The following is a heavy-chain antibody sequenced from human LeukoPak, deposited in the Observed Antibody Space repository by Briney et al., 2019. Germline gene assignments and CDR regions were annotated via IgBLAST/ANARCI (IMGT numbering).Heavy chain of an antibody. D-gene: IGHD3-9*01. Sequence: ASVKVSCKASGYTFTTYYVHWVRQAPGQGLEWMGIINPSGGSTTYAQKFRGRLTMTRDMSTSTVYMELSSLRSEDTAVYYCARGSRPVYNLLTGKRYFDYWGQGTLVTVSS. CDR2: INPSGGST. J-gene: IGHJ4*02. CDR3: ARGSRPVYNLLTGKRYFDY. CDR1: GYTFTTYY. V-gene: IGHV1-46*01.